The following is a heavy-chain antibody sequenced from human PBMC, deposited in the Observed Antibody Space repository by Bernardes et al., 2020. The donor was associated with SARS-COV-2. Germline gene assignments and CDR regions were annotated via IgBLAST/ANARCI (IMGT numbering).Heavy chain of an antibody. CDR2: VAYDGDTK. CDR3: VRAKSSGWDSYDYGMDV. CDR1: GFTFSSYS. V-gene: IGHV3-30-3*01. J-gene: IGHJ6*02. D-gene: IGHD6-19*01. Sequence: GGSLRLSCAASGFTFSSYSLYWVRQAPGKGLEWMAVVAYDGDTKFYADSVKGRFTISRDNSKNTMYLQMNSLRPEDTGVYHCVRAKSSGWDSYDYGMDVWGHGTTVTVSS.